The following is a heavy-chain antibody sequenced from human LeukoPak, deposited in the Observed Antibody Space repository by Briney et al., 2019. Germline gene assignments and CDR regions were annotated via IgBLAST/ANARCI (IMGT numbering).Heavy chain of an antibody. CDR2: INTNTGNP. CDR1: GYTFTSYA. J-gene: IGHJ6*02. Sequence: ASVKVSCKASGYTFTSYAMNWVRQAPGQGLEWMGWINTNTGNPTYAQGFTGRFVFSLDTSVSTAYLQISSLKAEDTAVYYCARLGLTDHSSGWSPGTYYGMDVWGQGTTVTVSS. V-gene: IGHV7-4-1*02. D-gene: IGHD6-19*01. CDR3: ARLGLTDHSSGWSPGTYYGMDV.